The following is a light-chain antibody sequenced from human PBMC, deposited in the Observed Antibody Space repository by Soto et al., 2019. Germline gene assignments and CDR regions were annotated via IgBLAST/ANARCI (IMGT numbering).Light chain of an antibody. Sequence: DIVMTQSPDSLAVSLGERATINCKSSQSVLHSSNNKNYLAWYQQKPGQPPKLLIYWASTRESGVPDRFSGSGSGTDFTLTISSRQAEDVAVYYCQQYYSTPRTFGQGTKVEIK. CDR2: WAS. J-gene: IGKJ1*01. CDR1: QSVLHSSNNKNY. V-gene: IGKV4-1*01. CDR3: QQYYSTPRT.